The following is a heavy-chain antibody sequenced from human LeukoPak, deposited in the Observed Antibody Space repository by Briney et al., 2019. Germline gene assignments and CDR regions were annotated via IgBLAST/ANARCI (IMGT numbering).Heavy chain of an antibody. Sequence: PGGSLRLSCAVSGFTFSSYEMNWVRQAPGKGLEWVSYISSSGSTIYYADSVKGRFTISRDNAKNSLYLQMNSLRAEDTAVYYCARDYSLWFGESKGGMDVWGQGTTVTVSS. CDR1: GFTFSSYE. CDR2: ISSSGSTI. J-gene: IGHJ6*02. V-gene: IGHV3-48*03. D-gene: IGHD3-10*01. CDR3: ARDYSLWFGESKGGMDV.